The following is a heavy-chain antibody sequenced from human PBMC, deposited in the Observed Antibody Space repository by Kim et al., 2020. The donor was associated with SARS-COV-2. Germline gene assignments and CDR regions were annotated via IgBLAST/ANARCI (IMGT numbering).Heavy chain of an antibody. V-gene: IGHV1-46*01. Sequence: QKFQGRVTMTRDTAPSTGYMELSSLRSEDTAMYYCARDVVLVPAAMGLDYWGQGTLVTVSS. J-gene: IGHJ4*02. D-gene: IGHD2-2*01. CDR3: ARDVVLVPAAMGLDY.